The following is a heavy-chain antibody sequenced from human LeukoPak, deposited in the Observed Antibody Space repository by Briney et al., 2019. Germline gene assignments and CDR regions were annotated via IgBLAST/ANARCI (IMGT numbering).Heavy chain of an antibody. CDR2: IYPGDSDT. D-gene: IGHD5-12*01. V-gene: IGHV5-51*01. J-gene: IGHJ6*03. Sequence: GESLKISCKGSGYSFTSYWIGWVRQMPGKGLEWMGNIYPGDSDTRYSPSFQGQVTISADKSISTAYLQWNSLKASDTAMYYCARHRDSGYGRWRYYYYYMDVWGKGTTVTVSS. CDR3: ARHRDSGYGRWRYYYYYMDV. CDR1: GYSFTSYW.